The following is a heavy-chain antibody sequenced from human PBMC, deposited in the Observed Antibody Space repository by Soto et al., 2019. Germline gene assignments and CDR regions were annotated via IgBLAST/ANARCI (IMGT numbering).Heavy chain of an antibody. CDR2: ISYDGSNK. D-gene: IGHD3-3*01. CDR3: AKDLEGGVFGVAQSSWFDP. CDR1: GFTFSSYG. V-gene: IGHV3-30*18. J-gene: IGHJ5*02. Sequence: PGGSLRLSCAASGFTFSSYGMHWVRQAPGKGLEWVAVISYDGSNKYYADSVKGRFTISRDNSKNTLYLQMNSLRAEDTAVYYCAKDLEGGVFGVAQSSWFDPWGQGTLVTVSS.